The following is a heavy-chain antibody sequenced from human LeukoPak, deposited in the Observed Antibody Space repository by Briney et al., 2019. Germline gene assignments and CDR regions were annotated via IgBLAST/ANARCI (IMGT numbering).Heavy chain of an antibody. CDR2: RNPNSGNT. V-gene: IGHV1-8*01. J-gene: IGHJ6*03. CDR1: GYTFTRYD. D-gene: IGHD6-19*01. CDR3: ATQSIAVADIDYYYYMDV. Sequence: GASVKVSCKASGYTFTRYDINWVRQATGQGLEWMGCRNPNSGNTGYAQKFQGRVTMTRNTSISTAYMELSSLRSEETAVYSCATQSIAVADIDYYYYMDVWGKGSTVTISS.